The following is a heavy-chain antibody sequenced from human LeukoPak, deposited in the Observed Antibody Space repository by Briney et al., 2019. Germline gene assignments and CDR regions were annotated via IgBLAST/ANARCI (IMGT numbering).Heavy chain of an antibody. CDR3: ARGRVARYYDFWSGYPPRFDY. CDR2: INHSGST. J-gene: IGHJ4*02. CDR1: GGSFSGYY. D-gene: IGHD3-3*01. Sequence: SETLSLTCAVYGGSFSGYYWSWIRQPPGRGLEWIGEINHSGSTNYNPSLKSRVTISVDTSKSQFSLKLSSVTAADTAVYYCARGRVARYYDFWSGYPPRFDYWGQETLVTVSS. V-gene: IGHV4-34*01.